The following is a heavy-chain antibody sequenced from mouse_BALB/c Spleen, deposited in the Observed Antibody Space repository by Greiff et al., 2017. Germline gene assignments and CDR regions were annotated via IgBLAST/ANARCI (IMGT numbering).Heavy chain of an antibody. CDR2: ISSGSSTI. V-gene: IGHV5-17*02. CDR1: GFTFSSFG. D-gene: IGHD2-3*01. Sequence: EVHLVESGGGLVQPGGSRKLSCAASGFTFSSFGMHWVRQAPEKGLEWVAYISSGSSTIYYADTVKGRFTISRDNPKNTLFLQMTSLRSEDTAMYYCARSGDGYFAWFAYWGQGTLVTVSA. CDR3: ARSGDGYFAWFAY. J-gene: IGHJ3*01.